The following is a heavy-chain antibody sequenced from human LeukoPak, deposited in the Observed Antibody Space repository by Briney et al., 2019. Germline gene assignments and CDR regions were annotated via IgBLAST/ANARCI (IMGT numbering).Heavy chain of an antibody. Sequence: SSETLSLTCTVSGGSISSSSYYWGWIRQPPGKGLEWIRSIYYSGSTYYNPSLKSRVTISVDTSKNQFSLKLSSVTAADTAVYYCARDAYSSGYYSSQDYWGQGTLVTVSS. CDR2: IYYSGST. CDR1: GGSISSSSYY. V-gene: IGHV4-39*07. D-gene: IGHD3-22*01. J-gene: IGHJ4*02. CDR3: ARDAYSSGYYSSQDY.